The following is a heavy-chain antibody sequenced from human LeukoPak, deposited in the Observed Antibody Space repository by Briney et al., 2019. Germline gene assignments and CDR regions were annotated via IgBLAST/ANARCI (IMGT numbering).Heavy chain of an antibody. CDR3: ARGGNCSGGSCYSDRGWFDP. Sequence: SEPLSLTCTVSGGSISSYYWSWIRQPPGKGLEWIGYIYYSGSTNYNPSLKSRVTISVDTSKNQFSLKLSSVTAADTAVYYCARGGNCSGGSCYSDRGWFDPWGQGTLVTVSS. D-gene: IGHD2-15*01. CDR2: IYYSGST. J-gene: IGHJ5*02. CDR1: GGSISSYY. V-gene: IGHV4-59*01.